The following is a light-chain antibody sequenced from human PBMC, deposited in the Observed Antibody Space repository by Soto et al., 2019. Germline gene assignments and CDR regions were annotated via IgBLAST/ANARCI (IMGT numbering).Light chain of an antibody. CDR2: GAS. V-gene: IGKV3-20*01. J-gene: IGKJ3*01. CDR3: QQYGSSRFT. Sequence: EIVLTQSPGTLSLSPGERATLSCRASQSISSSYLAWYQQKPGQAPRLLVYGASSRATGIPDMFSGSGSGTVFTLTISRLEPEDFAVYYCQQYGSSRFTFGPGTKVDIK. CDR1: QSISSSY.